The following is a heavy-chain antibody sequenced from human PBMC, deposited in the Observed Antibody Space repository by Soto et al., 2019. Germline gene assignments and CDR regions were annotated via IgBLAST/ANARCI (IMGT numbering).Heavy chain of an antibody. CDR2: IYPGDSDT. J-gene: IGHJ4*02. CDR3: ARGSTYYDILTGPDY. Sequence: GESLKISCQASGYTFSSYWIDWVRQMPGKGLEWMGIIYPGDSDTRYSPSFQGQVTISADKSISTAYLQWSSLRASDTAMYYCARGSTYYDILTGPDYWGQGTLVTVSS. V-gene: IGHV5-51*01. CDR1: GYTFSSYW. D-gene: IGHD3-9*01.